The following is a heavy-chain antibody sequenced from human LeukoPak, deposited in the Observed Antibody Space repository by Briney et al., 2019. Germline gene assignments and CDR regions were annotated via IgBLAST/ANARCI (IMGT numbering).Heavy chain of an antibody. D-gene: IGHD6-13*01. CDR2: ISWNSGSI. J-gene: IGHJ6*02. V-gene: IGHV3-9*01. CDR3: AKGFYGSTTYYGMDV. Sequence: PGGSLRLSCAASGLTFDDYAMHWVRQPPEKGLEWVSGISWNSGSIDYADSVEGRFTISRDNARNSLYLQMNSLRAEDTALYYCAKGFYGSTTYYGMDVWGQGTTVTVSS. CDR1: GLTFDDYA.